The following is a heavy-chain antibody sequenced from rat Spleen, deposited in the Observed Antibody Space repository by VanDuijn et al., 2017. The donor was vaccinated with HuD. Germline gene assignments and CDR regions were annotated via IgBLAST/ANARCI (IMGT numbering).Heavy chain of an antibody. CDR3: ARHPQLGTYWYFDF. CDR1: GFSFSDCY. D-gene: IGHD3-4*01. Sequence: EVQLVESGGGLVQPGRSLKLSCATSGFSFSDCYMAWVRQAPTKGLEWVATISYDGSSTYYRDSVKGRFTVSRNNAKSTLYLQMDSLRSEDTATYYCARHPQLGTYWYFDFWGPGTMVTVSS. J-gene: IGHJ1*01. CDR2: ISYDGSST. V-gene: IGHV5-17*01.